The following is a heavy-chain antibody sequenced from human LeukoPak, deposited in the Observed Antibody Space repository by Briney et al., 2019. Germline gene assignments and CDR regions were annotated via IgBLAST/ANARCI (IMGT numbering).Heavy chain of an antibody. Sequence: SETLSLTCAVFGGSISSSNWWSWVRQPPGKGLEWIGYIYYSGSTNYNPSLKGRVTISVDTSKNQFSLKLSSVTAADTAVYYCARDGVWFGEYPPIDGMDVWGQGTTVTVSS. CDR1: GGSISSSNW. CDR2: IYYSGST. J-gene: IGHJ6*02. CDR3: ARDGVWFGEYPPIDGMDV. D-gene: IGHD3-10*01. V-gene: IGHV4-4*02.